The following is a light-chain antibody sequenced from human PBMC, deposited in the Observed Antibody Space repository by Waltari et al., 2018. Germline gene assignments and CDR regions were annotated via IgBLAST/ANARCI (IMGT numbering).Light chain of an antibody. V-gene: IGKV2-28*01. CDR3: MQGTHWPFT. CDR1: QSLLHNKGYTF. J-gene: IGKJ5*01. CDR2: SGS. Sequence: DIVMTQSPLSLPVTPGEPASISCRASQSLLHNKGYTFFDWYLQKPGQSPQLLIYSGSNRASGVPDRFSGSGSGTDFTLKISRVEAEDAGVYYCMQGTHWPFTFGQGTRLEIK.